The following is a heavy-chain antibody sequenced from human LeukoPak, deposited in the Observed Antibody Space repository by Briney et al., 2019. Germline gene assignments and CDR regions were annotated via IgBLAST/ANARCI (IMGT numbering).Heavy chain of an antibody. CDR3: ARGEQLGPFDY. Sequence: SETLSLTCTVSGGSISSRNYYWGWVRQSPGRGLEWIGSIYYSGNTYYNPSLRSRVTVSKDTSKNYFSLELSSVTAADTAIYYCARGEQLGPFDYWGQGTLVTVSS. CDR1: GGSISSRNYY. D-gene: IGHD6-13*01. V-gene: IGHV4-39*02. J-gene: IGHJ4*02. CDR2: IYYSGNT.